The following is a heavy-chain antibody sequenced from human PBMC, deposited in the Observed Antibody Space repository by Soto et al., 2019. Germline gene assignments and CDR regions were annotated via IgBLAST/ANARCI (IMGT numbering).Heavy chain of an antibody. CDR1: GGSISSDSYY. J-gene: IGHJ4*02. CDR3: ASHVGNSRYYFDY. Sequence: PSETLSLTCTVSGGSISSDSYYWGWIRQPPGKGLEWIGTIYYSGSTYYNPSLKSRVTISVDTSKNQFSLKLSSVTAADTAVYYCASHVGNSRYYFDYWGQGTLVTVSS. V-gene: IGHV4-39*01. D-gene: IGHD5-18*01. CDR2: IYYSGST.